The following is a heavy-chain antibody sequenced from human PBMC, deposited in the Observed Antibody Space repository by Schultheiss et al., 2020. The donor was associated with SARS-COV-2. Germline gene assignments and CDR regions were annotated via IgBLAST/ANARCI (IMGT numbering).Heavy chain of an antibody. V-gene: IGHV4-39*02. CDR2: VYYSGKT. Sequence: SETLSLTCTVSGASISNDTYYWAWVRQPPGQGLHWIASVYYSGKTSSNTSLKSRVTISVDTSKNHFSLKLTSVTAADTAVYYCARAPPTDIWGQGTMATVSS. J-gene: IGHJ3*02. CDR1: GASISNDTYY. CDR3: ARAPPTDI.